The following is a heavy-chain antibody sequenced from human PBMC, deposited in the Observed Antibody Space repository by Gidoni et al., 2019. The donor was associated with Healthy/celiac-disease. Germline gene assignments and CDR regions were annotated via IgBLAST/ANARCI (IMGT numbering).Heavy chain of an antibody. V-gene: IGHV4-59*01. CDR1: GGSISSYY. CDR3: ARDPGDYGDYLDY. Sequence: QVQLQESGTGLVKPSETLSLTCTVPGGSISSYYWSWIRQPPGKGLAWIGYISYSGRTNYNPALRSLVTITVDTSKNQFSLMLSSVTAADTAVYYCARDPGDYGDYLDYWGQGTLVTVSS. J-gene: IGHJ4*02. D-gene: IGHD4-17*01. CDR2: ISYSGRT.